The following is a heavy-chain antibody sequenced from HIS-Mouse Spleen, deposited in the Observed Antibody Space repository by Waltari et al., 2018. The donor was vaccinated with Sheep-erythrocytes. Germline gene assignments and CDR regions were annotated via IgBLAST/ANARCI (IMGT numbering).Heavy chain of an antibody. Sequence: QVQLVESGGGVVQPGRSLRLSCAASGFTFRSYAMHWVRQAPGKGLEWVAVISYDGSNKYYADSVKGRFTISRDISKNTLYLQMNSLRAEDTAVYYCARGAYSSSWYPFQHWGQGTLVTVSS. CDR1: GFTFRSYA. CDR3: ARGAYSSSWYPFQH. D-gene: IGHD6-13*01. J-gene: IGHJ1*01. CDR2: ISYDGSNK. V-gene: IGHV3-30-3*01.